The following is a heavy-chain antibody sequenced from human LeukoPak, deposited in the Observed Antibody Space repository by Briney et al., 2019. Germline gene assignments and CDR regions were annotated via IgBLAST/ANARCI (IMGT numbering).Heavy chain of an antibody. J-gene: IGHJ6*03. CDR2: INPSGGST. CDR1: GYTFTSYY. V-gene: IGHV1-46*01. Sequence: GASVKVSCKASGYTFTSYYMHWVRQAPGQGLEWMGIINPSGGSTSYAQKFQGRVTMTRDMSTSTVYMELSSLRSEDTAVYYCARDGVVPGIAAAGTPPPEYYMDVWGKGTTVTVSS. D-gene: IGHD6-13*01. CDR3: ARDGVVPGIAAAGTPPPEYYMDV.